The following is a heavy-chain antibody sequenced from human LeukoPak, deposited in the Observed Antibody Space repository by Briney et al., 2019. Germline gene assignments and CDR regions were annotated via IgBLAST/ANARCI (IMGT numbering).Heavy chain of an antibody. Sequence: GGSLRLSCAASGFTFDDYAMHWVRQAPGKGLEWVSGISWNSGSIGYADSVKGRFTISRDNAKNSLYLQMNSLRAEDTALYHCARCAGLRYFDWLSNWGQGTLVTVSS. D-gene: IGHD3-9*01. CDR2: ISWNSGSI. CDR1: GFTFDDYA. V-gene: IGHV3-9*01. CDR3: ARCAGLRYFDWLSN. J-gene: IGHJ4*02.